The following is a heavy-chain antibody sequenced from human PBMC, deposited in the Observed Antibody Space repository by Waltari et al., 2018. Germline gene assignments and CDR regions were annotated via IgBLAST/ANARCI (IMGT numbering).Heavy chain of an antibody. CDR1: GYTLTELS. CDR2: FDPEDGET. V-gene: IGHV1-24*01. D-gene: IGHD2-2*01. J-gene: IGHJ5*02. CDR3: ATDRIRYCSSTSCYVYNWFDP. Sequence: QVQLVQSGAEVKKPGASVKVSCKVSGYTLTELSMHRVRHAPGKGLEWMGGFDPEDGETIYAQKFQGRVTMTEDTSTDTAYMELSSLRSEDTAVYYCATDRIRYCSSTSCYVYNWFDPWGQGTLVTVSS.